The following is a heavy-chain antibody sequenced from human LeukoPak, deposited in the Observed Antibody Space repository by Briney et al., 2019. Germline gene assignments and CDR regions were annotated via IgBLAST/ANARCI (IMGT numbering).Heavy chain of an antibody. CDR1: GFTVSSNY. Sequence: PGGSLSLSCADSGFTVSSNYMSWVRQAPGKGLVWVSRINSDGSSTSYADSVKGRFTISRDNAKNSLYLQMNSLRAEDTAVYYCARGGTTFEHWGQGTLVTVSS. CDR2: INSDGSST. J-gene: IGHJ4*02. D-gene: IGHD1-1*01. V-gene: IGHV3-74*01. CDR3: ARGGTTFEH.